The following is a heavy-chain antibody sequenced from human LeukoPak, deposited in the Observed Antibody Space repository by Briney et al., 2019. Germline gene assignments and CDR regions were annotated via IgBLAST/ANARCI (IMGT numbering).Heavy chain of an antibody. CDR3: ARGGYSYGLKAFDY. J-gene: IGHJ4*02. CDR2: IYYSGST. CDR1: GGSISSYY. D-gene: IGHD5-18*01. V-gene: IGHV4-59*01. Sequence: SETLSLTCTVSGGSISSYYWSCIRQPPGKGLEWIGYIYYSGSTNYNPSLKSRVTISVDTSKNQFSLKLSSVTAADTAVYYCARGGYSYGLKAFDYWGQGILVTVSS.